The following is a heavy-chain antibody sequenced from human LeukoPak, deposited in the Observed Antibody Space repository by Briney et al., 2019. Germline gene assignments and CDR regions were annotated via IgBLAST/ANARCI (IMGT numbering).Heavy chain of an antibody. CDR3: ARRPGSFDY. CDR2: IYPGDSDT. Sequence: GESLKISCKGSGYSFTTYWIAWVRQMPGKGMEWMGIIYPGDSDTRYRPSFQGQVTISADKATSTAYLQWSSLKASDTAMYYCARRPGSFDYWGQGTLVTVSS. CDR1: GYSFTTYW. V-gene: IGHV5-51*01. D-gene: IGHD3-10*01. J-gene: IGHJ4*02.